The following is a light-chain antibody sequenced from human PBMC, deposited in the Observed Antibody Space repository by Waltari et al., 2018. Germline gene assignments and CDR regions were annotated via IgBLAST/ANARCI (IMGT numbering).Light chain of an antibody. CDR1: QRISNW. V-gene: IGKV1-5*03. CDR2: KAS. Sequence: DIQMTQYPSTLSASVGARVTITCRASQRISNWLALYQQKPGKAPKLLIYKASTLESGVPSRFSGSGSGTEFTLTISSLQPDDFATYYCQQYNSYSLLTFGGGTKVEIK. CDR3: QQYNSYSLLT. J-gene: IGKJ4*01.